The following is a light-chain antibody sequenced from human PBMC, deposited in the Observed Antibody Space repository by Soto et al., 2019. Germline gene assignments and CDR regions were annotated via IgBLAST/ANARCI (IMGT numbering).Light chain of an antibody. CDR2: DVS. CDR3: SSYTTSTIAV. V-gene: IGLV2-14*01. J-gene: IGLJ7*01. CDR1: SSDVGGYIY. Sequence: QSALTQPASVSGSPGQSITISCTGTSSDVGGYIYVSWYQQHPGKAPKLMIYDVSYRPSGVSNRFSGSKSGNTASLTISGLQAEDEADYYCSSYTTSTIAVFGGGTQLTVL.